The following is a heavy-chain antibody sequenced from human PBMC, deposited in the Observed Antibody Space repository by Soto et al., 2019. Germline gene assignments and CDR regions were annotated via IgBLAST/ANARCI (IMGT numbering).Heavy chain of an antibody. Sequence: ASVKVSCKASGYTFTGYYMHWVRQAPGQGLEWMGWINPNSGGTNYAQKFQGWVTMTRDTSISTAYMELSRLRSDDTAVYYCARSVAEPAYYYYGMDVWGQGTTVTVSS. CDR3: ARSVAEPAYYYYGMDV. D-gene: IGHD2-15*01. V-gene: IGHV1-2*04. J-gene: IGHJ6*02. CDR2: INPNSGGT. CDR1: GYTFTGYY.